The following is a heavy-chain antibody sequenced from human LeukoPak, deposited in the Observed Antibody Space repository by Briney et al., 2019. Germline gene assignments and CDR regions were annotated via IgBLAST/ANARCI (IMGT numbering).Heavy chain of an antibody. CDR1: GFTFSTYD. Sequence: GGSLRLSCAASGFTFSTYDLSWVRQTPGQGLEWVAAISDVGRHTYYADSVKGRFAMSRDNSRDTLYLKMDSLRVEDTAGYYCAKGHCPAGTCARAYLPFDSWGHGALVIVSS. D-gene: IGHD2-15*01. CDR3: AKGHCPAGTCARAYLPFDS. J-gene: IGHJ5*01. CDR2: ISDVGRHT. V-gene: IGHV3-23*01.